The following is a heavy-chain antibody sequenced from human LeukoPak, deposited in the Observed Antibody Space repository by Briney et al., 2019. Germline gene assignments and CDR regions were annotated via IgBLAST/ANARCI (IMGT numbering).Heavy chain of an antibody. V-gene: IGHV3-30*04. CDR1: GFTFSSYA. CDR2: ISYDGSNK. Sequence: GRSLRLSCAASGFTFSSYAMHWVRQAPGKGLEWVAVISYDGSNKYYADSVKGRFTISRDNSKNTLYLQMNSLRAEDTAVYYCARARGSLWFGELFDYWGQGTLATVSS. J-gene: IGHJ4*02. CDR3: ARARGSLWFGELFDY. D-gene: IGHD3-10*01.